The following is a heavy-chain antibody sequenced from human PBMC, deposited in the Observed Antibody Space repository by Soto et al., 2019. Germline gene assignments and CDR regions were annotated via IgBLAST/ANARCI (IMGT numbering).Heavy chain of an antibody. D-gene: IGHD2-2*01. V-gene: IGHV1-69*13. CDR3: ARIVVPAANNWFDP. Sequence: EASVKVSCKASGGTFSSYAISWVRQAPGQGLEWMGGIIPIFGTANYAQKFQGRVTITADESTSTAYMELSSLRSEDTAVYYCARIVVPAANNWFDPWGQGTLVTVSS. CDR1: GGTFSSYA. J-gene: IGHJ5*02. CDR2: IIPIFGTA.